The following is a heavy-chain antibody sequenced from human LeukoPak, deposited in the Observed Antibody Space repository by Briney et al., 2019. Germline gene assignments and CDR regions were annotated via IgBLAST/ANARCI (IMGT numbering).Heavy chain of an antibody. J-gene: IGHJ5*02. CDR3: AKLILGTYYDFWSGQSPSFDP. CDR1: GCTFSSYG. CDR2: IRYDGSNK. Sequence: GGSLRLSCAASGCTFSSYGMHWVRQAPGKGLEWVAFIRYDGSNKYYADSVKGRFTISRDNSKNTLYLQMNSLRAEDTAVYYCAKLILGTYYDFWSGQSPSFDPWGQGTLVTVSS. D-gene: IGHD3-3*01. V-gene: IGHV3-30*02.